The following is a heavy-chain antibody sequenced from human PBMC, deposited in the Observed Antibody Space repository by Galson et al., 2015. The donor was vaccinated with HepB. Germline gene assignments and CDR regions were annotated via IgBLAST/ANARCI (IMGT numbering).Heavy chain of an antibody. V-gene: IGHV1-3*01. CDR2: INAGNGNT. D-gene: IGHD2-2*01. CDR1: GYTFTSYA. J-gene: IGHJ6*02. Sequence: SVKVSCKASGYTFTSYAMHWVRQAPGQRLEWMGWINAGNGNTKYSQKFQGRVTITRDTSASTAYMELSSLRSEDTAVYYCARGGYCSSTSCRENQIYYYYGMDVWGQGTTVTVSS. CDR3: ARGGYCSSTSCRENQIYYYYGMDV.